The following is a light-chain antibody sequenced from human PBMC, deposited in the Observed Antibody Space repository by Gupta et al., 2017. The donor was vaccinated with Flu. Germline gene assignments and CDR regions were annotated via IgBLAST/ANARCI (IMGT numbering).Light chain of an antibody. CDR3: AVWDDSLNGHYV. CDR1: SSNIGSYT. J-gene: IGLJ1*01. V-gene: IGLV1-44*01. CDR2: DYT. Sequence: QSALTPPPPASGTPGQRVSFSCSGSSSNIGSYTVDWYQQLPGTAPKLLIYDYTRRTSGVPDRFSGSKSGTSASLAISGLQSEDEADYYCAVWDDSLNGHYVFGSGTKVTVL.